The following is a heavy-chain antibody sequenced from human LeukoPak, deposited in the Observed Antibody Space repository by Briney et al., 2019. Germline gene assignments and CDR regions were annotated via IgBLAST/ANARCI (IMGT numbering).Heavy chain of an antibody. D-gene: IGHD5-12*01. CDR3: ARSGYDIIFDY. Sequence: GGSLRLSCVASGISFDSYSMSWVRQAPGKGLEWVSYISSTSSTIYHADSVRGRFTISRDNAKNSLYLQMNSLRAEDTAVYYCARSGYDIIFDYWGQGTLITVSS. CDR2: ISSTSSTI. V-gene: IGHV3-48*04. J-gene: IGHJ4*02. CDR1: GISFDSYS.